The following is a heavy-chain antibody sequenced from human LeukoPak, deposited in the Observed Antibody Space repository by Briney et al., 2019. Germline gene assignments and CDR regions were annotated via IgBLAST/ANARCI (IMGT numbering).Heavy chain of an antibody. D-gene: IGHD2-8*01. Sequence: GGSLKLSCPASGFPFNCYRMNWVRQAPGKGLEWVSSISSSSDYIYYGRFTISRDNAKNSLYLQMNSLRAEDTAVYYCARDIFYGKGYYCMDVWGQGTTVTVSS. CDR1: GFPFNCYR. CDR2: ISSSSDYI. J-gene: IGHJ6*02. V-gene: IGHV3-21*01. CDR3: ARDIFYGKGYYCMDV.